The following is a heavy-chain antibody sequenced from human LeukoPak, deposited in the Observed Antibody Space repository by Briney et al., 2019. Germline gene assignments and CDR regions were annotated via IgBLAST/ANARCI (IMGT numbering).Heavy chain of an antibody. CDR1: GFTSSDYY. Sequence: GGSLRLSCAASGFTSSDYYMSWIRQAPGKGLEWVSYISSSGSTIYYADSVKGRFTISRDNAKNSLYLQMNSLRAEDTAVYYCARGGIRYYYDSSGHASFDYWGQGTLVTVSS. CDR3: ARGGIRYYYDSSGHASFDY. V-gene: IGHV3-11*04. CDR2: ISSSGSTI. J-gene: IGHJ4*02. D-gene: IGHD3-22*01.